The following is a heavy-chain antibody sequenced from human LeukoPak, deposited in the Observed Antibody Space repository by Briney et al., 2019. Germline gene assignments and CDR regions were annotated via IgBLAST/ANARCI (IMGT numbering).Heavy chain of an antibody. CDR1: GFTFGDYA. Sequence: PGGSLRLSCAASGFTFGDYAMHWVRQAPGKGLEWVSLISWDGGITHYTDSVKGRFTMSRDNSQNSLYLQMNSLRAEDTAFYYCAKTGTVATWCFDLWGRGTLVTVSS. J-gene: IGHJ2*01. CDR2: ISWDGGIT. V-gene: IGHV3-43D*03. D-gene: IGHD5-12*01. CDR3: AKTGTVATWCFDL.